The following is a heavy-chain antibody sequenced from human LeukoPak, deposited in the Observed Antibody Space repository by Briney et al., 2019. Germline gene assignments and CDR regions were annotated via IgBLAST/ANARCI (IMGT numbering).Heavy chain of an antibody. CDR1: GFTFSSYG. CDR3: AKGSRPGYSYGPREYYYYMDI. CDR2: ISGSGGST. J-gene: IGHJ6*03. D-gene: IGHD5-18*01. V-gene: IGHV3-23*01. Sequence: GGSLRLSCAASGFTFSSYGMSWVRQAPGKWLEWVSAISGSGGSTFYADSVKGRFTISRDNSKNTLYLQMNSLRAEDTAVYYCAKGSRPGYSYGPREYYYYMDIWGKGTTVAVSS.